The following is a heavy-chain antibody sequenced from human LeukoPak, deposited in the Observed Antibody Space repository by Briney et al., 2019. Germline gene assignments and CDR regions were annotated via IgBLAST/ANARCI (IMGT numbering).Heavy chain of an antibody. V-gene: IGHV1-2*02. Sequence: ASVKVSCKASGGTFSSYAISWVRQAPGQGLEWMGWINPNNGGTKYAQRFQGRVTMTRDTSISTAYMELSRLRSDDSAVYYCARERGYCSSSSCYTSDAFDIWGQGTMVTVSS. CDR3: ARERGYCSSSSCYTSDAFDI. CDR1: GGTFSSYA. CDR2: INPNNGGT. J-gene: IGHJ3*02. D-gene: IGHD2-2*02.